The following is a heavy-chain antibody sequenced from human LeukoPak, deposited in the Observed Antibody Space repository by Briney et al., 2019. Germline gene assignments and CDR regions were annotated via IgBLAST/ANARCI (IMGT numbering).Heavy chain of an antibody. V-gene: IGHV3-30*18. CDR2: ISYDGSNK. J-gene: IGHJ4*02. Sequence: HPGGSLRLSCAASGFTFSSYGMHWVRQAPGKGLEWVAVISYDGSNKYYADSVKGRFTISRDNSKNTLYLQMNSLRAEDTAVYYCAKAAGGYPDYWGQGTLVTVSS. D-gene: IGHD6-13*01. CDR3: AKAAGGYPDY. CDR1: GFTFSSYG.